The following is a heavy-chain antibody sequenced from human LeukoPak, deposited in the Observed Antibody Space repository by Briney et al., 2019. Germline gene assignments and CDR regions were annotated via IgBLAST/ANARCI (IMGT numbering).Heavy chain of an antibody. Sequence: GASVKVSCKASGYTFTGYYMHWVRQAPGQGLEWMGWINPNSGGTNYAQKFQGRVTMTRDTSTRTVYMELSSLRSEDTAVYYCARAYADYVPFDYWGQGTLVTVSS. J-gene: IGHJ4*02. CDR3: ARAYADYVPFDY. CDR2: INPNSGGT. V-gene: IGHV1-2*02. D-gene: IGHD4-17*01. CDR1: GYTFTGYY.